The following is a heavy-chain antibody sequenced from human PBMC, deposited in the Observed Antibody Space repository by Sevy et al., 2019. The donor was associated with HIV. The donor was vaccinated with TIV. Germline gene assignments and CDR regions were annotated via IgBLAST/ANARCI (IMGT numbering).Heavy chain of an antibody. CDR1: GGSISSSSYY. V-gene: IGHV4-39*01. Sequence: SETLSLTCTVSGGSISSSSYYWGWIRQPPGKGLEWIGSIYYSGSTYYNPSLKSRVTISVDTSKNQFSLKLSSVTAADTAVYYCARLRGITIFGVVPYYYYGMDVWGRGTTVTVSS. CDR2: IYYSGST. J-gene: IGHJ6*02. CDR3: ARLRGITIFGVVPYYYYGMDV. D-gene: IGHD3-3*01.